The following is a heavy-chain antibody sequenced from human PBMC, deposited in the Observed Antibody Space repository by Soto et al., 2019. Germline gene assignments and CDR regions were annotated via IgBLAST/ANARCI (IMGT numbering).Heavy chain of an antibody. CDR1: GGTFSSYS. CDR3: AREYSSSVGMDV. CDR2: IIPIFGTA. J-gene: IGHJ6*02. D-gene: IGHD6-6*01. Sequence: SVKVSCKASGGTFSSYSISWVRQAPGQGLEWMGGIIPIFGTANYAQKFQGRVTITADKSTSTAYMELSSLGSEDTAVYYCAREYSSSVGMDVWGQGTTVTVSS. V-gene: IGHV1-69*06.